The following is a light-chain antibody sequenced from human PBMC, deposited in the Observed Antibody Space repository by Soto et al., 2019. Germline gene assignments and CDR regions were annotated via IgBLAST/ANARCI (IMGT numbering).Light chain of an antibody. CDR2: GAS. CDR3: QQYNNWPQYT. J-gene: IGKJ2*01. Sequence: EIVLPQSPGTLSLSPGERATLSCRASQSVTSTQLAWYQQKLGQAPRLVIYGASTRATGIPARFSGSGSGTEFTLTISSLQSEDFAVYYCQQYNNWPQYTFGQGTKLEIK. V-gene: IGKV3-15*01. CDR1: QSVTST.